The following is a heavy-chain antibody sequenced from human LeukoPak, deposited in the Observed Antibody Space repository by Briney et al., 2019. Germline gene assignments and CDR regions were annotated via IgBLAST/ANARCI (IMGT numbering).Heavy chain of an antibody. V-gene: IGHV3-23*01. J-gene: IGHJ4*02. CDR1: GFTFTSYA. CDR3: ARDPDGYRQGHHFDY. Sequence: GGSLRLSCAASGFTFTSYAMSWVRQAPGKGLEWVSAITSSGGSTYYADSVKGRFTISRDNSKNTLYLQMNSLKAEDTAVYYCARDPDGYRQGHHFDYWGQGTLVTVSS. D-gene: IGHD5-18*01. CDR2: ITSSGGST.